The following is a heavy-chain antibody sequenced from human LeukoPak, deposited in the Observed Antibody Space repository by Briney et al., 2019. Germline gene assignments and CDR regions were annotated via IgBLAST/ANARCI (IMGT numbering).Heavy chain of an antibody. V-gene: IGHV3-30-3*01. Sequence: GGSLRLSCAASGFTFSSYAMHWVRQAPGKGLEWVAVISYDGSNKYYADSVKGRFTISRDNSKNTLYLQMNSLRAEDTAVYYCARARIAAALGNWFDPGAREPWSPSPQ. CDR2: ISYDGSNK. J-gene: IGHJ5*02. D-gene: IGHD6-13*01. CDR3: ARARIAAALGNWFDP. CDR1: GFTFSSYA.